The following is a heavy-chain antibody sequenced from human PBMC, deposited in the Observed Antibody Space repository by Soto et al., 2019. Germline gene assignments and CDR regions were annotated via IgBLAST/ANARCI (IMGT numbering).Heavy chain of an antibody. CDR2: ISGSGGST. Sequence: PGGSLRLSCAASGFTFSSYAMSWVRQVPGEGLEWVSAISGSGGSTYYADSVKGRFTISRDNSKNTLYLQMNSLRAEDTAVNYCAKVVLIGTTGDAWDYWGQGTLVTVSS. V-gene: IGHV3-23*01. CDR3: AKVVLIGTTGDAWDY. D-gene: IGHD1-7*01. CDR1: GFTFSSYA. J-gene: IGHJ4*02.